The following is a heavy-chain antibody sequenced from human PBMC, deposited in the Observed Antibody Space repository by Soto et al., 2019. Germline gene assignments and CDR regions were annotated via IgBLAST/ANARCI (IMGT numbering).Heavy chain of an antibody. Sequence: PGGSLRLSCAASGFTFDDYAMHWVRQAPGKGLEWVSGISWNSGSIGYADSVKGRFTISRDNAKNSLYLQMNSLRAEDTALYYCAKDSSGWTIPHYYDSSGYTLEWYFDLWGRGTLVTVSP. V-gene: IGHV3-9*01. D-gene: IGHD3-22*01. CDR3: AKDSSGWTIPHYYDSSGYTLEWYFDL. CDR2: ISWNSGSI. J-gene: IGHJ2*01. CDR1: GFTFDDYA.